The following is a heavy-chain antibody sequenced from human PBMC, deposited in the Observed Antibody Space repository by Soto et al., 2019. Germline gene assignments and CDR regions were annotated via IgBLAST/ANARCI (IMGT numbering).Heavy chain of an antibody. J-gene: IGHJ5*02. CDR2: MNPGSGDT. CDR3: ARMATFGSLNWFDP. V-gene: IGHV1-8*02. Sequence: ASVKVSCKASGYTFTSYDVSWVRQATGQGLEWMGWMNPGSGDTGYAQKFQGRVTMTRDISIATAYMELSSLISDDTAIYYCARMATFGSLNWFDPWGQGTLVTVSS. CDR1: GYTFTSYD. D-gene: IGHD3-16*01.